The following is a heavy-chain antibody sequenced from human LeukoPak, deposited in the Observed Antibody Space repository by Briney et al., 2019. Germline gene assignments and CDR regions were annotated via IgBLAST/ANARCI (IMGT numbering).Heavy chain of an antibody. D-gene: IGHD3-10*01. Sequence: ASVKVSCKASGYTFTSYAMNWVRQAPGQGLEWMGWINTNTGNPTYAQGFTGRFVFSLDTSVSTAYLQISSLKAEDTAVYYCARGSELWFGDTMGTIDYWGQGTLVTVSS. CDR1: GYTFTSYA. CDR3: ARGSELWFGDTMGTIDY. CDR2: INTNTGNP. J-gene: IGHJ4*02. V-gene: IGHV7-4-1*02.